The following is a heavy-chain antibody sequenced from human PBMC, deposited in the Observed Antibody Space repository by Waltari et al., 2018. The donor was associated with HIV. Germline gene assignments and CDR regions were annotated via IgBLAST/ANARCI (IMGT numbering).Heavy chain of an antibody. Sequence: EVQLVESGGGLVKPGGSLRLSCAASGFTFSDYSMNWVRQAPGKGLKWVSSISRGRKYIYYADSVKGRFTISRDNAKNSLYLQMNSLRAEDTAVYYCARGGEGSYADYWGQGTLVTVSS. D-gene: IGHD1-26*01. V-gene: IGHV3-21*01. J-gene: IGHJ4*02. CDR1: GFTFSDYS. CDR2: ISRGRKYI. CDR3: ARGGEGSYADY.